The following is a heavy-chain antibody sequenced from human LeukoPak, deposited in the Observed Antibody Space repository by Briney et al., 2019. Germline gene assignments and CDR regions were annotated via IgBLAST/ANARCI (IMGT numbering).Heavy chain of an antibody. D-gene: IGHD4-23*01. CDR1: GASIISINW. CDR3: LYGGNSGDWVY. V-gene: IGHV4-4*02. J-gene: IGHJ4*02. CDR2: VYHSGSA. Sequence: SETLSLTCAVSGASIISINWWSWVRQPPGKGLEWIGEVYHSGSANYNPSLRSRVTMSVDKSNNQFSLRLTSMPSADTAVYFCLYGGNSGDWVYWGQGTLVTVSS.